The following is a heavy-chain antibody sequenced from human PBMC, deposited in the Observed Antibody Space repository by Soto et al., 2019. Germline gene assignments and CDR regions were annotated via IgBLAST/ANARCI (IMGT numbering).Heavy chain of an antibody. D-gene: IGHD4-17*01. CDR3: VKQMTTWTDSFFDF. J-gene: IGHJ4*02. CDR2: LGPDGRNT. CDR1: EFSFSRYA. V-gene: IGHV3-23*01. Sequence: LRLSCVASEFSFSRYAMTWVRQAAGKGLQWVAGLGPDGRNTFYGESVRGRFTISRGNSRNTLYLQMSSLRAEDTAVYFCVKQMTTWTDSFFDFWGQGIQVTVSS.